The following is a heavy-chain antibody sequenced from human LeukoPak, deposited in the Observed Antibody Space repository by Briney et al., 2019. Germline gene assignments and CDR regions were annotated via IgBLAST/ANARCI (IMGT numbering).Heavy chain of an antibody. CDR2: IRSNGDTT. D-gene: IGHD1-1*01. CDR3: AKGQELDDGVFDS. Sequence: GGSLRLSCAASGFAFSRYGMHWVRQAPGKGLEWVSTIRSNGDTTYNADSVKGRFTISRDNSKNTLYLELNSLRVEDTATFYCAKGQELDDGVFDSWGQGTMVTVSS. J-gene: IGHJ4*02. CDR1: GFAFSRYG. V-gene: IGHV3-23*01.